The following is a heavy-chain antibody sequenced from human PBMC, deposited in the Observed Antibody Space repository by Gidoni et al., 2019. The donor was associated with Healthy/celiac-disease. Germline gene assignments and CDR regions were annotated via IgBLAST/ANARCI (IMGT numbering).Heavy chain of an antibody. CDR2: INHSGST. V-gene: IGHV4-34*01. J-gene: IGHJ4*02. CDR1: GGSFSGYY. Sequence: QVQLQQWGAGLLKPSETLSLRCVVYGGSFSGYYWSWIRQPPGKGLEWIGEINHSGSTNYNPSLKSRVTISVDTSKNQFSLKLSSVTASDTAVYYCAEGKLNYYDSSAYSFDYWGQGTLVTVSS. CDR3: AEGKLNYYDSSAYSFDY. D-gene: IGHD3-22*01.